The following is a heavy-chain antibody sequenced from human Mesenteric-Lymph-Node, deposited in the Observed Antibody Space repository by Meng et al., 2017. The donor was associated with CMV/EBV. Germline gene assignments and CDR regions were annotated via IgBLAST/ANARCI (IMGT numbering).Heavy chain of an antibody. CDR3: ARHTPFYGSGSLSGWFDP. Sequence: FRNFGVSWVRQAPGQGLEWMGGIIPIFGTANYAQNFQGRVAITADESSSTAYMELSSLRSEDTAIYYCARHTPFYGSGSLSGWFDPWGQGTLVTVSS. D-gene: IGHD3-10*01. J-gene: IGHJ5*02. CDR2: IIPIFGTA. CDR1: FRNFG. V-gene: IGHV1-69*01.